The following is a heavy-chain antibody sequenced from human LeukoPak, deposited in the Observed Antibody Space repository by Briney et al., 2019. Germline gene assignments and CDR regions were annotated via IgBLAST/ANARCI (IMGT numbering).Heavy chain of an antibody. CDR2: ISYDGSNK. J-gene: IGHJ5*02. Sequence: QPGGSLRLSCAASGFTFSSYGMHWVRQAPGKGLEWVAVISYDGSNKYYADSVKGRFTIPRDNSKNTLHLQMNSLRAEDTAVYYCAKGSYDILISPNWFDPWGQGTLVTVSS. V-gene: IGHV3-30*18. CDR3: AKGSYDILISPNWFDP. D-gene: IGHD3-9*01. CDR1: GFTFSSYG.